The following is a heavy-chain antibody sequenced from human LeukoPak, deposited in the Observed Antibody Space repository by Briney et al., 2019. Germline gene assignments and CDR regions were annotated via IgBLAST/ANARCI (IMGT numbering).Heavy chain of an antibody. Sequence: ASVTVSCKASGYSFSGYYIHWVRQAPGQGLEWMGWINPNSGGTNFAQKFQGRVTLTRDTSISTVYMELSRVTSDDTAVYYCARDQGGGATDFDYWGQGTLVTVSS. D-gene: IGHD1-26*01. CDR3: ARDQGGGATDFDY. CDR1: GYSFSGYY. CDR2: INPNSGGT. V-gene: IGHV1-2*02. J-gene: IGHJ4*02.